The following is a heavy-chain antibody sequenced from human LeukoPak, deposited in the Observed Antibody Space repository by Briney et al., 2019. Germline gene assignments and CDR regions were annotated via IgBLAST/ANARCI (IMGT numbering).Heavy chain of an antibody. CDR1: GFTFSSYG. J-gene: IGHJ4*02. CDR2: IRYDGSNK. D-gene: IGHD6-19*01. V-gene: IGHV3-30*02. CDR3: AKGSTYSSGWHPDY. Sequence: GGSLRLSCAASGFTFSSYGMHWVRQAPGKGLEWVAFIRYDGSNKYYADSVKGRFTISRDNSKNTLYLQMNSLRAEDTAVYYCAKGSTYSSGWHPDYWGQGTLVTVSS.